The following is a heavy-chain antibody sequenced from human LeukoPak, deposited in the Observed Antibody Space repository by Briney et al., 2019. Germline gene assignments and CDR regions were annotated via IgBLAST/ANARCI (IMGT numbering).Heavy chain of an antibody. Sequence: SETLSLTCTVSGYSISSGYYWGWIRQPPGKGLEWIGSIYHSGSTYYNPSLKSRVTISADTSKNQFSLKLSSVTAADTAVYYCARARVDYGDYINYYYYYGMDVWGQGTTVTVSS. CDR3: ARARVDYGDYINYYYYYGMDV. J-gene: IGHJ6*02. CDR2: IYHSGST. V-gene: IGHV4-38-2*02. D-gene: IGHD4-17*01. CDR1: GYSISSGYY.